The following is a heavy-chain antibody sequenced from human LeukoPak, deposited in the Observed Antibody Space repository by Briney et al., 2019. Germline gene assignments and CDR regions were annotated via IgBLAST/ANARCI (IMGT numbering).Heavy chain of an antibody. CDR2: ISGSGADT. CDR1: GFTFAGSA. CDR3: AKGGTYYPFDC. V-gene: IGHV3-23*01. J-gene: IGHJ4*02. Sequence: GGSLRLSCATSGFTFAGSAMGWVRQAPGKGLEWVSSISGSGADTYYADSVKGRFTISKDSSKNTLHLQMNYLRGEDTAVYHCAKGGTYYPFDCWGQGTLVTVSS. D-gene: IGHD1-26*01.